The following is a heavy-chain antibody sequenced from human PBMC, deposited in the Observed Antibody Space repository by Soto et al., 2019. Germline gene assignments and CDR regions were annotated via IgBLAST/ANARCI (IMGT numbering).Heavy chain of an antibody. V-gene: IGHV3-30*03. CDR3: ATCVSVFGGILGPNGLIDS. CDR1: GFSFSNFG. Sequence: QVQLVESGGGVVQPGRSLRLSCAASGFSFSNFGMHWVRQAPGKGMEWLAVISFDGSDKKYADSVKGRFTVSRDNSTNTLYLQMSSLGGDDTAVYYCATCVSVFGGILGPNGLIDSWGQGTLVTVSS. CDR2: ISFDGSDK. D-gene: IGHD2-8*01. J-gene: IGHJ4*02.